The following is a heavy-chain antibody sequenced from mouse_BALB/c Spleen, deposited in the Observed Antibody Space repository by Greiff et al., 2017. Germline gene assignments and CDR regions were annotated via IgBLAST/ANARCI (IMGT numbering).Heavy chain of an antibody. CDR2: ISYDGSN. V-gene: IGHV3-6*02. Sequence: ESGPGLVKPSQSLSLTCSVTGYSITSGYYWNWIRQFPGNKLEWMGYISYDGSNNYNPSLKNRISITRDTSKNQFFLKLNSVTTEDTATYYCARAGNDGYHYFDYWGQGTTLTVSS. CDR3: ARAGNDGYHYFDY. J-gene: IGHJ2*01. CDR1: GYSITSGYY. D-gene: IGHD2-3*01.